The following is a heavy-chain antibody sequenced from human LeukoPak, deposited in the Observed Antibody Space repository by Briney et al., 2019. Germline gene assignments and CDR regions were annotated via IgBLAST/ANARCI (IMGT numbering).Heavy chain of an antibody. CDR2: IRYDGSNK. J-gene: IGHJ4*02. D-gene: IGHD1-26*01. Sequence: GGSLRLSCAASGFTFTSYAMTWVRQAPGKGLEGVAFIRYDGSNKYYADSVKGRFTISRDNSRNTLYLQMNSLRAEDTAVYYCAKDGSYSGSYYTLVDYWGQGALVTASS. V-gene: IGHV3-30*02. CDR3: AKDGSYSGSYYTLVDY. CDR1: GFTFTSYA.